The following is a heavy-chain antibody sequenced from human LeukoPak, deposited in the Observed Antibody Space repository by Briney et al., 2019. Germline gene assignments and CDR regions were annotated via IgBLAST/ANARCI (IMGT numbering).Heavy chain of an antibody. CDR2: IYNSGST. D-gene: IGHD6-25*01. J-gene: IGHJ3*02. V-gene: IGHV4-59*08. CDR3: ARSAIDAFDI. CDR1: GGSISSYY. Sequence: PSETLSLTCTVSGGSISSYYWSWIRQPPGKGLECIGYIYNSGSTNYNPSLKSRVSISVGTSENQFSLKLSSVTAADTAVYYCARSAIDAFDIWGQGTMVTVSS.